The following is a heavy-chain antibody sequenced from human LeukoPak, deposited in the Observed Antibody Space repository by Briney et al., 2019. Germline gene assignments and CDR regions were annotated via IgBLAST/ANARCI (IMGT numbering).Heavy chain of an antibody. CDR1: GGSISSYY. CDR3: AIGRNYGY. CDR2: IYYSGST. Sequence: SETLSLTCTVSGGSISSYYWSWIRQPPGKGLEWIGYIYYSGSTNYNPSLKSRVTISVDTSKNQFSLKLSSVTAADTAVYYCAIGRNYGYWGQGTLVTVSS. V-gene: IGHV4-59*01. J-gene: IGHJ4*02. D-gene: IGHD1-7*01.